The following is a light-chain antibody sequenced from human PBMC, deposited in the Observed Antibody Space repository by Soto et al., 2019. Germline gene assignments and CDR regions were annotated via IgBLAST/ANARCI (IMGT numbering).Light chain of an antibody. Sequence: DIQMTQSPSTLSASAGDRVTITCRASQSVYNTLAWYQQKPGKAPKLLIYQASSLETGVPSRFSGSGSGTEITLNNCSRQPDDFAPYIGKQYNTYPAFSQGTKVDIK. CDR3: KQYNTYPA. CDR1: QSVYNT. CDR2: QAS. J-gene: IGKJ1*01. V-gene: IGKV1-5*03.